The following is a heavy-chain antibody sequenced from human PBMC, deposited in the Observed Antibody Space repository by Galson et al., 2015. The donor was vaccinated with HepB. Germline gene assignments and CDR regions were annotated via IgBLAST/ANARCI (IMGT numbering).Heavy chain of an antibody. CDR1: GDSVSSNTAA. CDR2: TYYRAKWYQ. CDR3: ARVRTRRPPHYYYGLHV. Sequence: CAISGDSVSSNTAAWNWIRQSPSRGLEWLGRTYYRAKWYQDYAVSVKSRMTINSDTSKNQFSLHLNSVTPEDTAVYYCARVRTRRPPHYYYGLHVWGQGTTVTVSS. V-gene: IGHV6-1*01. J-gene: IGHJ6*02.